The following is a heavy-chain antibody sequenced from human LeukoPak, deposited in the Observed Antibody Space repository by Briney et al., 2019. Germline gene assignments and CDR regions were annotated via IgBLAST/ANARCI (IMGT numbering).Heavy chain of an antibody. CDR2: INHSGST. Sequence: SETLSLTCAVYGGSFSGYYWSWIRQPPGKGLEWIGEINHSGSTNYNPSLKSRVTISVDTSKNQFSLELSSVTAADTAVYYCARDYGAATGTGFDYWGQGTLVTVSS. V-gene: IGHV4-34*01. J-gene: IGHJ4*02. CDR3: ARDYGAATGTGFDY. D-gene: IGHD6-13*01. CDR1: GGSFSGYY.